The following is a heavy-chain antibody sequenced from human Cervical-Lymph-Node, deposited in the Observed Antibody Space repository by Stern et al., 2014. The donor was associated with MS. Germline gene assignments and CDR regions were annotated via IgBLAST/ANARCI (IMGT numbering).Heavy chain of an antibody. D-gene: IGHD3-10*01. CDR1: GFTFGDYA. J-gene: IGHJ4*02. CDR3: TRGDSGSVY. Sequence: EVQLVESGGGLVQPGRSLRLSCTTSGFTFGDYAMNWFRQAPGKGLEWVGFIRSKGSGGTTESAASVKDRFTISRDDSKSIAYLQLNSLKTEDTAIYHCTRGDSGSVYWGQGTLVTVSS. V-gene: IGHV3-49*03. CDR2: IRSKGSGGTT.